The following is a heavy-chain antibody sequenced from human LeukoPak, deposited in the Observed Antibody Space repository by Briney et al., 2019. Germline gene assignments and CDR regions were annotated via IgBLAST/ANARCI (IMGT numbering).Heavy chain of an antibody. CDR2: INHSGST. J-gene: IGHJ4*02. CDR3: ARGFPPYDYVWGSYRLYYFDY. V-gene: IGHV4-34*01. Sequence: SETLSLTCAVYGGSFSGYYWSWIRQPPGKGLEWIGEINHSGSTNYNPSLKSRVTISVDTSKNQFSLKLSSVTAADAAVYYCARGFPPYDYVWGSYRLYYFDYWGQGTLVTVSS. D-gene: IGHD3-16*02. CDR1: GGSFSGYY.